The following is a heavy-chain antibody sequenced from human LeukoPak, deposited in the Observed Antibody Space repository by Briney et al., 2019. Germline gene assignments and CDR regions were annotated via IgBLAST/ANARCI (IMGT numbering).Heavy chain of an antibody. D-gene: IGHD2-15*01. CDR3: ARVRDGGYVNY. J-gene: IGHJ4*02. V-gene: IGHV4-39*01. CDR1: GGSISSSSYY. Sequence: SSETLSLTCTVSGGSISSSSYYWGWIRQPPGKGLEWIGSIYYSGSTYYNPSLKSRVTISVDTSKDQFSLKLSSVTAADTAVYYCARVRDGGYVNYWGQGTLVTVSS. CDR2: IYYSGST.